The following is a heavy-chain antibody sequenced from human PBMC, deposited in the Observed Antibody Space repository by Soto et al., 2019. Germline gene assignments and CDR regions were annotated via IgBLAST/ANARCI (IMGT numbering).Heavy chain of an antibody. CDR3: ARGRIAARRRGPFAY. CDR2: IYYSGST. V-gene: IGHV4-31*03. Sequence: SETLSLTCTVSGGSISSGGYYWSWIRQHPGKGLEWIGYIYYSGSTYYNPSLKSRVTISVDTSKNQFSLKLSSVTAAAAAVYYCARGRIAARRRGPFAYWGQGTLVTVSS. CDR1: GGSISSGGYY. D-gene: IGHD6-6*01. J-gene: IGHJ4*02.